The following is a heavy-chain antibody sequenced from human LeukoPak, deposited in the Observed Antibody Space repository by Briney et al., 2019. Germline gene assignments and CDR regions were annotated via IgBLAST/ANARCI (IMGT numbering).Heavy chain of an antibody. CDR3: ARQTGDKGIDY. D-gene: IGHD7-27*01. CDR2: INPGDSDT. Sequence: GGSLKISCKGSGYSFSNYWIGWVRQMPGKGLEWMGIINPGDSDTRYSPSFQGQVTISADKSINTAYLQWSSLRASDTAIYYCARQTGDKGIDYWGQGTLVTVSS. CDR1: GYSFSNYW. V-gene: IGHV5-51*01. J-gene: IGHJ4*02.